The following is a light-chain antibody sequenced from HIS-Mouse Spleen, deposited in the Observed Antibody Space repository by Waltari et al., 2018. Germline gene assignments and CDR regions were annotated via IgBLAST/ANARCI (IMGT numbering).Light chain of an antibody. CDR1: SGSIASNY. J-gene: IGLJ3*02. V-gene: IGLV6-57*04. Sequence: NFMLTQPHSVSESPGKTVTISCTRSSGSIASNYVQWYQQRPGSAPTTVVYEDNQRPPGVPDRCSGSIDSSSNSASLTISGLKTEDEADYYCQSYDSSNLVFGGGTKLTVL. CDR3: QSYDSSNLV. CDR2: EDN.